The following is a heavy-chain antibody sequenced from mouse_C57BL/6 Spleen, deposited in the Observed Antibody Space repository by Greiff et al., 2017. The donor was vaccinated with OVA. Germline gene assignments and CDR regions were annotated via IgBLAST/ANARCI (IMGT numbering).Heavy chain of an antibody. D-gene: IGHD4-1*01. V-gene: IGHV1-22*01. CDR2: INPNNGGT. J-gene: IGHJ2*01. CDR1: GYTFTDYN. CDR3: ARETETNFDY. Sequence: DVKLQESGPELVKPGASVKMSCKASGYTFTDYNMHWVKQSHGKSLEWIGYINPNNGGTSYNQKFKGKATLTVNKSSSTAYMERRSLTSEDSAVXYCARETETNFDYWGKGTTLTVSS.